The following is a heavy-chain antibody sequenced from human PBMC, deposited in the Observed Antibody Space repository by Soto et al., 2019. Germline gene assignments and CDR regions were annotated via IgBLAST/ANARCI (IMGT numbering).Heavy chain of an antibody. D-gene: IGHD6-25*01. V-gene: IGHV4-34*01. Sequence: SATLSLTCAVYGASFSGYYWSWIRQPPGKGLEWIGEINHSGSTNYNPSLKSRVTISVDTSKNQFSLKLSSVTAADTAVYYCARARRFYGMDVWGQGTTVT. J-gene: IGHJ6*02. CDR1: GASFSGYY. CDR2: INHSGST. CDR3: ARARRFYGMDV.